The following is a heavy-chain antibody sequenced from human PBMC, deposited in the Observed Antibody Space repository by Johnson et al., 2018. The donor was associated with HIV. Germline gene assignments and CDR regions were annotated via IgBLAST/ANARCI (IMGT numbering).Heavy chain of an antibody. Sequence: QVQLVESGGGVVQPGGSLRLSCAASGFTFSSYGMHWVRQAPGKGLEWVAFIRYDGSTKDSADSVKGRFTISRDISKNTLFLQMNSLRAEDTAVYYCARRCSSSSCSHGAFDIWGQGTVVTVSS. J-gene: IGHJ3*02. CDR2: IRYDGSTK. CDR3: ARRCSSSSCSHGAFDI. V-gene: IGHV3-30*02. CDR1: GFTFSSYG. D-gene: IGHD2-2*01.